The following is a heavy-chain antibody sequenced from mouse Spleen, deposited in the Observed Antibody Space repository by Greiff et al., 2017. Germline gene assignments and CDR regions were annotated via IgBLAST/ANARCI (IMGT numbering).Heavy chain of an antibody. CDR2: FYPGSGSI. CDR3: ARHEITTVVAKDWYFDV. V-gene: IGHV1-62-2*01. D-gene: IGHD1-1*01. CDR1: GYTFTEYT. Sequence: QVQLQQSGAELVKPGASVKLSCKASGYTFTEYTIHWVKQRPGQGLEWIGWFYPGSGSIKYNEKFKDKATLTADKSSSTVYMELSRLTSEDSAVYFCARHEITTVVAKDWYFDVWGAGTTVTVSS. J-gene: IGHJ1*01.